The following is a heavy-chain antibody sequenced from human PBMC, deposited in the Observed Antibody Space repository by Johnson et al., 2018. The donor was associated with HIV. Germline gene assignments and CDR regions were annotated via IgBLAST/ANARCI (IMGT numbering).Heavy chain of an antibody. V-gene: IGHV3-15*01. CDR3: STGDIVVMVGETLRPLHDAFDI. CDR1: GFIFTDAW. J-gene: IGHJ3*02. D-gene: IGHD2-15*01. CDR2: IKSTSDDGTT. Sequence: EVQLVESGGGLVEPGGSLRLSCAASGFIFTDAWMNWLRQAPGKGLEWVGRIKSTSDDGTTGYATPVKGRFTIPRADSQDTHYLQMNSLRTEATAVYYYSTGDIVVMVGETLRPLHDAFDIWGQGTMVTVSS.